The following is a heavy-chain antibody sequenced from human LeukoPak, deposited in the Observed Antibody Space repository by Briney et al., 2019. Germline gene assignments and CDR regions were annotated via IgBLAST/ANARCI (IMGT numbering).Heavy chain of an antibody. CDR1: GFTFSSYA. V-gene: IGHV3-23*01. Sequence: GGSLRLSCAASGFTFSSYAMSWVRQAPGKGLEWVSAISGSGGSTYYADSVKGRFTISRDNSKNTLYLQMNSLRAEDAAVYYCAKAYYYDSSGWVATYYFDYWGQGTLVTVSS. J-gene: IGHJ4*02. D-gene: IGHD3-22*01. CDR3: AKAYYYDSSGWVATYYFDY. CDR2: ISGSGGST.